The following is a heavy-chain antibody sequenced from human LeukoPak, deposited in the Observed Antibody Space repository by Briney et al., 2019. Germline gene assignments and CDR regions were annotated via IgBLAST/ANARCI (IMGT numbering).Heavy chain of an antibody. Sequence: SETLSLTCTVSGGSMRSYYWSWIRQPPGKGLEWIGYVFHSGSTNYNPSLKSRVTISVDTSRNQFSLRLSSVTAADTAVYYCARDVQRWLDLQYYYHGMDVWGQGTTVTVS. CDR1: GGSMRSYY. J-gene: IGHJ6*02. D-gene: IGHD6-19*01. CDR2: VFHSGST. CDR3: ARDVQRWLDLQYYYHGMDV. V-gene: IGHV4-59*01.